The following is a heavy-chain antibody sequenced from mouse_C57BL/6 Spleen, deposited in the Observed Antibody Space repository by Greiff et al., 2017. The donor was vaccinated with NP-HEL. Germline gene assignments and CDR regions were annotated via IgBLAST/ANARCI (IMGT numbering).Heavy chain of an antibody. CDR1: GFTFSSYA. CDR3: ARGPSGSLYAMDY. V-gene: IGHV5-4*01. J-gene: IGHJ4*01. D-gene: IGHD6-2*01. Sequence: EVQGVESGGGLVKPGGSLKLSCAASGFTFSSYAMSWVRQTPEKRLEWVATISDGGSYTYYPDNVKGRFTISRDNAKNNLYLQMSHLKSEDTAMYYCARGPSGSLYAMDYWGQGTSVTVSS. CDR2: ISDGGSYT.